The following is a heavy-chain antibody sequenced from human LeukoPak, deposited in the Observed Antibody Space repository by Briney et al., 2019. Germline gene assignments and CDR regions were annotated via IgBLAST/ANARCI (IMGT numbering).Heavy chain of an antibody. D-gene: IGHD3-9*01. J-gene: IGHJ4*02. CDR2: IYHSGST. Sequence: PSETLSLTCAVSGGSISSSNWWSWVRQPPGKGLGWIGEIYHSGSTNYNPSLKSRVTISVDKSKNQFSLKLSSVTAADTAVYYCARGTTYYDILTGYSTGGYYFDYWGQGTLVTVSS. V-gene: IGHV4-4*02. CDR3: ARGTTYYDILTGYSTGGYYFDY. CDR1: GGSISSSNW.